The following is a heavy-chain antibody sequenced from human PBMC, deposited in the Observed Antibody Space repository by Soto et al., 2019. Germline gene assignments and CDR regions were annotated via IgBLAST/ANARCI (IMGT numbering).Heavy chain of an antibody. V-gene: IGHV4-31*03. D-gene: IGHD4-17*01. CDR3: ARAYGSLTTLDY. CDR1: GGSISSGGYY. Sequence: QVQLQESGPGLVKPSQTLSLTCTVSGGSISSGGYYWSWIRQHPGKGLEWIGYIYYSGSTYYNPSLKSRVNISVDPSKNPFPLKLSSVTAADTAVYYCARAYGSLTTLDYWGQGTLVTVSS. CDR2: IYYSGST. J-gene: IGHJ4*02.